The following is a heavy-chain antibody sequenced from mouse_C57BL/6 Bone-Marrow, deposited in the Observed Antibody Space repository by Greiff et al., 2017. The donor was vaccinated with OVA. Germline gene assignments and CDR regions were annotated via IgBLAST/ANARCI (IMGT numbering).Heavy chain of an antibody. CDR1: GYTFTSYG. Sequence: QVQLQQSGAELARPGASVKLSCKASGYTFTSYGISWVKQRTGQGLEWIGEIYPRSGNTYYNEKFKGKATLTADKSSSTAYMELRSLTSEDSAVYFCARWNDGYYDWFAYWGQGTLVTVSA. V-gene: IGHV1-81*01. CDR3: ARWNDGYYDWFAY. D-gene: IGHD2-3*01. CDR2: IYPRSGNT. J-gene: IGHJ3*01.